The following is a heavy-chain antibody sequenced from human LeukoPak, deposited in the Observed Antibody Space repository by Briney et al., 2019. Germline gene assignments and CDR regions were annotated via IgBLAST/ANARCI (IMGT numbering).Heavy chain of an antibody. CDR1: GYTFTSYG. V-gene: IGHV1-18*01. J-gene: IGHJ3*02. CDR2: ISAYNGNT. Sequence: EASVKVSCKASGYTFTSYGISWVRQAPGQGREWMGWISAYNGNTNYAQKLQGRVTMTTDTSTSTAYMELRSLRSDDTAVYYCARRGYCSGGSCFDDAFDIWGQGTMVTVSS. CDR3: ARRGYCSGGSCFDDAFDI. D-gene: IGHD2-15*01.